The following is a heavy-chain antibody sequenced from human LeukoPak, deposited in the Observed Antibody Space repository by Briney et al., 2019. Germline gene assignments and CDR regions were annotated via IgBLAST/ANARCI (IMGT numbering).Heavy chain of an antibody. V-gene: IGHV1-46*01. D-gene: IGHD3-3*01. CDR1: GYTFTTYY. CDR3: ARDLGHGAITIFGEDY. Sequence: ASVTVSCKASGYTFTTYYMHCVRQPPGQRLKWMGIINPSGGSTTYAQKFQGRVTMTRDTSTSTVYMELSSLRSEGTAVYYCARDLGHGAITIFGEDYWGQGTLVTVSS. J-gene: IGHJ4*02. CDR2: INPSGGST.